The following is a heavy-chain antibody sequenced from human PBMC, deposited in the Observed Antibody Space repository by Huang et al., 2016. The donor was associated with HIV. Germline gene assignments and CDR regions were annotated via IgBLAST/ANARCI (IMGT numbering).Heavy chain of an antibody. J-gene: IGHJ3*02. CDR1: GFKFDSYS. Sequence: EVQLVESGGGLVQPGGSLRLSCVASGFKFDSYSMVWVRQAPGKGLEWVSYISVSNTTIFYADAVRGRFTISKDNSKNSLYLQLNNLRAEDTAVYYCARDGFGVGENSFDIWGQGTLVTVSS. CDR3: ARDGFGVGENSFDI. CDR2: ISVSNTTI. V-gene: IGHV3-48*01. D-gene: IGHD3-16*01.